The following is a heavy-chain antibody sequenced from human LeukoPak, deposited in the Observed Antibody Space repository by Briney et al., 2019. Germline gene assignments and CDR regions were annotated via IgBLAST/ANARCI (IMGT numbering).Heavy chain of an antibody. CDR3: AREYSSSWYDYFDY. CDR1: GFTFSSYC. CDR2: INSDGSST. V-gene: IGHV3-74*01. J-gene: IGHJ4*02. Sequence: SGGSLRLSCAASGFTFSSYCMHWVRQAPGKGLVWVSRINSDGSSTSYADSVKGRFTISRDNAKNTLYLQMNSLRAEDTAVYYCAREYSSSWYDYFDYWGQGTLVTVSS. D-gene: IGHD6-13*01.